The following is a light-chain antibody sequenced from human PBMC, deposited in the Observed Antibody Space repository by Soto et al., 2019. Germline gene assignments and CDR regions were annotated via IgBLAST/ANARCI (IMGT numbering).Light chain of an antibody. Sequence: QSALTQPPSTSGTPGQRVTISCSGSSSNIGSNYVFWYQHLPGTAPKLLIYSHNQRPSGVPDRFSGSTSGTSASLAISGLRSEDEGDYYCAAWDDSLSGVVFGGGTKLTVL. CDR2: SHN. J-gene: IGLJ2*01. V-gene: IGLV1-47*02. CDR1: SSNIGSNY. CDR3: AAWDDSLSGVV.